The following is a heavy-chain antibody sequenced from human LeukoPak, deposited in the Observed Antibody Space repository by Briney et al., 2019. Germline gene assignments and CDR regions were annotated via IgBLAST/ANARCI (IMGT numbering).Heavy chain of an antibody. Sequence: GGSLRLSXXXXXXXXXXYXXSWVRQAPGKGLEWVSAISGSGGSTYYADSVKGRFTISRDNSKNTLYLQMNSLRAEDTAVYYCAGPHITIFYYWGQGTLVTVSS. J-gene: IGHJ4*02. CDR2: ISGSGGST. CDR3: AGPHITIFYY. D-gene: IGHD3-3*01. V-gene: IGHV3-23*01. CDR1: XXXXXXYX.